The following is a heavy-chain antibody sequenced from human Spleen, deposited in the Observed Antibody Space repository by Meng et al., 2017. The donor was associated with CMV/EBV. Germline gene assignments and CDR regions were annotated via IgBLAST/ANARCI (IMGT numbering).Heavy chain of an antibody. V-gene: IGHV4-30-2*03. J-gene: IGHJ1*01. CDR2: IYYSGST. CDR3: ADYYCSSTSCYPEYFQH. Sequence: SVSGGDYCWTWIRQPPGKELEWIGSIYYSGSTYYNPSLKSRVTISVDTSKNQFSLKLSSVTAADTAVYYCADYYCSSTSCYPEYFQHWGQGTLVTVSS. CDR1: SVSGGDYC. D-gene: IGHD2-2*01.